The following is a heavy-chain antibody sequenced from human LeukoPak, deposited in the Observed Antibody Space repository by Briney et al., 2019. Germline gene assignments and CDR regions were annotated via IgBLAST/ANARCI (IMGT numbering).Heavy chain of an antibody. CDR2: ISGSGGST. J-gene: IGHJ4*02. CDR1: GFTFSSYA. D-gene: IGHD3-10*01. Sequence: GGSLRLSCAASGFTFSSYAMSWVRQAPGKGLEWVSAISGSGGSTYYADSVKGRFTISRDNSKNTLYLQMSSLRAEDTAVYYCAKDPGYYGSGSYFDYWGQGTLVTVSS. V-gene: IGHV3-23*01. CDR3: AKDPGYYGSGSYFDY.